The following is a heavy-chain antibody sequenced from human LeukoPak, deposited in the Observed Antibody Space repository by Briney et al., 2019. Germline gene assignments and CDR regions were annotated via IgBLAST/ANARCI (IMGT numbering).Heavy chain of an antibody. Sequence: SETLSLTCAVYGGSFSGYYWSWIRQPPGKGLEWIGEINHSGSTNYNPSLKSRVTISVDTSKNQFSLKLSSVTAADTAVYYCARISDSYYDSSGYYYWGQGTLVPVSS. D-gene: IGHD3-22*01. V-gene: IGHV4-34*01. CDR3: ARISDSYYDSSGYYY. J-gene: IGHJ4*02. CDR1: GGSFSGYY. CDR2: INHSGST.